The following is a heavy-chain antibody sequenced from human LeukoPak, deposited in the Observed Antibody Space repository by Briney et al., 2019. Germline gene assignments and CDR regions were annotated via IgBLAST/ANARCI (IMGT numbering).Heavy chain of an antibody. CDR3: ARVYSSGWGYFDY. V-gene: IGHV3-33*01. J-gene: IGHJ4*02. CDR1: GFTFSSYD. D-gene: IGHD6-19*01. Sequence: PGGSLRLSCATSGFTFSSYDMHWVRQAPGKGLEWVAVIWYDGSNKYYADSVKGRFTISRDNSKNTLYLQMNSLRAEDTAVYYCARVYSSGWGYFDYWGQGTLVTVSS. CDR2: IWYDGSNK.